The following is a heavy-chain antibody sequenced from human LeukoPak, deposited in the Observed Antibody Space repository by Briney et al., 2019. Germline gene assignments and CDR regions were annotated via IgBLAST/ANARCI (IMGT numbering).Heavy chain of an antibody. Sequence: KPSETLSLTCTVSGGSISASNYYWGWMRQPPGKGLEWIATIYYSGTTYYNPSLKSRVTISVDTPKNQFSLNLRSVTAAYTAVYFCAKRGSGSRGDFDFWGQGTLVTVCS. CDR2: IYYSGTT. D-gene: IGHD2-15*01. V-gene: IGHV4-39*01. CDR3: AKRGSGSRGDFDF. CDR1: GGSISASNYY. J-gene: IGHJ4*02.